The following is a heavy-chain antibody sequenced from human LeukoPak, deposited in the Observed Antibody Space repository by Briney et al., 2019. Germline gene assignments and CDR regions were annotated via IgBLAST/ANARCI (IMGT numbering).Heavy chain of an antibody. J-gene: IGHJ4*02. CDR3: ARARGSGWYFYY. D-gene: IGHD6-19*01. CDR1: GYTFTGYY. Sequence: ASVKVSCKASGYTFTGYYMHWVRQAPGQGLEWMGWINPNSGGTNYAQKFQGRVTMTRDTSISTAYMELSRLRSDDTAVYYCARARGSGWYFYYWGQGTLVTVSS. V-gene: IGHV1-2*02. CDR2: INPNSGGT.